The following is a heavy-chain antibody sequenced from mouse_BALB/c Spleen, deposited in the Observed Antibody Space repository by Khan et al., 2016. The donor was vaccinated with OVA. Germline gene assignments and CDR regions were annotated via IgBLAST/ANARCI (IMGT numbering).Heavy chain of an antibody. V-gene: IGHV5-6*01. CDR2: VSTGGSYT. Sequence: EVELVESGGDLVKPGGSLKLSCAASGFTFSTYGMSWVRQAPDKRLEWVATVSTGGSYTYYPDSVKGRFPISRDNAKNTLSLQMSGRRLEDTARFYCTRLAYYYGSEGFAYWGQGTLVTVSA. J-gene: IGHJ3*01. CDR1: GFTFSTYG. D-gene: IGHD1-1*01. CDR3: TRLAYYYGSEGFAY.